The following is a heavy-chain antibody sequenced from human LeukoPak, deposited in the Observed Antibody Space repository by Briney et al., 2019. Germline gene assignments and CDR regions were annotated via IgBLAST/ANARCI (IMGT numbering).Heavy chain of an antibody. CDR1: GFTFSRYW. Sequence: GGSLRLSCAASGFTFSRYWMTWVRQAPGKGLEWVANIKQDGSEKYYVDSVKGRFTISRDNAKNSLYLQMNSLRAEDTAVYYCARKRGGRPVDYWGQGTLATVSS. V-gene: IGHV3-7*02. D-gene: IGHD3-10*01. CDR3: ARKRGGRPVDY. J-gene: IGHJ4*02. CDR2: IKQDGSEK.